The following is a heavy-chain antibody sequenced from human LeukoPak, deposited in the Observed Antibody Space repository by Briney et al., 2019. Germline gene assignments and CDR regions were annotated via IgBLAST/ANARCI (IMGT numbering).Heavy chain of an antibody. D-gene: IGHD3-10*01. Sequence: PSETLSLTCAVYGGSFSGYYWSWIRQPPGEGLEWIGEINHSGSTNYNPSLKSRVTISVDTSKNQFSLKLSSVTAADTAVYYCARGVKGLRGAFDIWGQGTMVTVSS. J-gene: IGHJ3*02. CDR1: GGSFSGYY. CDR3: ARGVKGLRGAFDI. CDR2: INHSGST. V-gene: IGHV4-34*01.